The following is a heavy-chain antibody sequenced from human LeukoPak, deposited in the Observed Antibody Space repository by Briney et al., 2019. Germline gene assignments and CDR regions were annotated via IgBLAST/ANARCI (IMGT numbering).Heavy chain of an antibody. J-gene: IGHJ4*02. Sequence: SDTLSLTCTVSGGYISGSDNYWAWIRQPPGKGLEWIGSVYYSGTTDYNPSLNSRVSIFVDTSKNQFSLKLTSVTAADTAVYYCARHSYYYDYWGQGTLVTVSS. CDR3: ARHSYYYDY. CDR1: GGYISGSDNY. V-gene: IGHV4-39*01. D-gene: IGHD2-21*01. CDR2: VYYSGTT.